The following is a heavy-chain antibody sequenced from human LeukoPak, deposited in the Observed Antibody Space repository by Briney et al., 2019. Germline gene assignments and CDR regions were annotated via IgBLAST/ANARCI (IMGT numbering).Heavy chain of an antibody. J-gene: IGHJ4*02. CDR2: SGGGDGT. V-gene: IGHV3-23*01. CDR1: GFTFSNYP. CDR3: AKDLRGRLLRYFDY. Sequence: PGGSLRLSGAASGFTFSNYPMSFVRQAPGKGLEWVSTSGGGDGTYYAESVRGRFTISRDESKSTLYLQMSNLRAEDTAIYYCAKDLRGRLLRYFDYWGRGTLVTVSS. D-gene: IGHD3-16*01.